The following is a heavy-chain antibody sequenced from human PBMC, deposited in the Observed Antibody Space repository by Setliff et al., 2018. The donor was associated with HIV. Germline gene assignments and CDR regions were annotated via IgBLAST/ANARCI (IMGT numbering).Heavy chain of an antibody. D-gene: IGHD3-22*01. V-gene: IGHV1-69*05. CDR1: GYTFTDYF. CDR2: IIPIFGTA. Sequence: SVKVSCKSSGYTFTDYFMHWVRQAPGRGLEWMGGIIPIFGTANYAQKFQGRVTITTDEATSTAYMGLSSLSSEDTAVYCCGRHQWEYYYDSSGPGVWPHFDCWGQGTLFTVSS. CDR3: GRHQWEYYYDSSGPGVWPHFDC. J-gene: IGHJ4*02.